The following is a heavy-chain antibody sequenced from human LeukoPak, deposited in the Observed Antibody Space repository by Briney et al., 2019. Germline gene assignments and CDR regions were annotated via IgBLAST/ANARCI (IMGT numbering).Heavy chain of an antibody. CDR1: GYSISRGYY. CDR3: ARGITIFEVATIYYFDY. Sequence: SETLSLXCAVSGYSISRGYYWGWIRQPPGKGLEWIGNIYHSGITSYSPSLKSRVTISVDTSKNRLSLKLTSVTAADTAVYYCARGITIFEVATIYYFDYWGQGSLVTVSS. CDR2: IYHSGIT. J-gene: IGHJ4*02. D-gene: IGHD3-3*01. V-gene: IGHV4-38-2*01.